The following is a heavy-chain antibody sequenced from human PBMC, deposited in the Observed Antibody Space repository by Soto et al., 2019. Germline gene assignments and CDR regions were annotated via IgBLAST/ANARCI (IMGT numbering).Heavy chain of an antibody. D-gene: IGHD3-10*01. CDR2: INPSGGST. J-gene: IGHJ6*02. Sequence: ASVKVSCKASGYTFTSYYMHWVRQAPGQGLEWMGIINPSGGSTSYAQKFQGRVTMTRDTSTSTVYMELSSLRSEDTAVYYCARDNNYYGSGSYYNEYYYYCGMDVWGQGTTVTVYS. CDR1: GYTFTSYY. CDR3: ARDNNYYGSGSYYNEYYYYCGMDV. V-gene: IGHV1-46*01.